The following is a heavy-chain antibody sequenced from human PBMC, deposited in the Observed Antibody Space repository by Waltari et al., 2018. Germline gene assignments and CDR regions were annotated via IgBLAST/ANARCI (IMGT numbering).Heavy chain of an antibody. Sequence: EVQLVESGEGLVQPGRSLRLSCVGAGFTLDASVMHWCRQPPGKGLEWVAGINGNSASVGYGESVKGRFIISRDNARNSLYLQMNSLTTEDTALYYCVKKNDEVFDRNGLVYDAFDMWGQGTMVTVSS. J-gene: IGHJ3*02. CDR1: GFTLDASV. V-gene: IGHV3-9*01. D-gene: IGHD3-22*01. CDR2: INGNSASV. CDR3: VKKNDEVFDRNGLVYDAFDM.